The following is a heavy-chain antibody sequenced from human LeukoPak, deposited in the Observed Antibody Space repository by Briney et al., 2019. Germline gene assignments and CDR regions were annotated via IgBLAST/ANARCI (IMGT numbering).Heavy chain of an antibody. CDR1: GFTFSSYW. V-gene: IGHV3-7*01. CDR2: IKQDGSEK. J-gene: IGHJ6*03. Sequence: GESLRLSCAASGFTFSSYWMSWVRQAPGKGLEWVANIKQDGSEKYYVDSVKGRFTISRDNAKNSLYLQMNSLRAEDTAVYYCARSSSTSSSHYYMDVWGKGTTVTVSS. D-gene: IGHD2-2*01. CDR3: ARSSSTSSSHYYMDV.